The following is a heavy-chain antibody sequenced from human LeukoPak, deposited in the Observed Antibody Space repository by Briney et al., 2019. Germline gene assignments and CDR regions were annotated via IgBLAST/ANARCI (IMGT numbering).Heavy chain of an antibody. J-gene: IGHJ4*02. CDR1: GFTFINYA. CDR2: IGAGGDHI. Sequence: PGGSLRLSCAASGFTFINYAMTWIRQAPGKGLEWVAVIGAGGDHIHYADSVKGRFTIAIDNSKNTLSLQMNSLRAEDTAVYYCEKYMQTGDPFDYWGQGTLVAVSS. D-gene: IGHD7-27*01. CDR3: EKYMQTGDPFDY. V-gene: IGHV3-23*01.